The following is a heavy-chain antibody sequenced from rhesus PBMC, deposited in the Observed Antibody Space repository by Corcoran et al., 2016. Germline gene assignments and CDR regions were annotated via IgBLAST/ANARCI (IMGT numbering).Heavy chain of an antibody. CDR3: AKDFEVFTALDS. D-gene: IGHD2-27*01. J-gene: IGHJ4*01. V-gene: IGHV3S5*01. Sequence: EVQLVETGGGLVQPGGSLKLSCAASGFTFSSYGMSWVRQAPGKELEWVSAINSGGGSTYYADSVKGRFTISRDNSKNTLSLQMNSLRAEDTAVYYCAKDFEVFTALDSWGQGVLVTVSS. CDR1: GFTFSSYG. CDR2: INSGGGST.